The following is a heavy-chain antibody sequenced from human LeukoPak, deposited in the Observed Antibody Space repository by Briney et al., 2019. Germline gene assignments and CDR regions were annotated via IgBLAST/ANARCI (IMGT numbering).Heavy chain of an antibody. CDR2: INSDGSST. Sequence: RGSLRLSCAASGFTFSSYWMHWVRQAPGKGLVWVSRINSDGSSTSYADSVKGRFTISRDNAKNTLYLQMNSLRAEDTAVYYCARAPYGDYSDYWGQGTLVTVSS. CDR3: ARAPYGDYSDY. J-gene: IGHJ4*02. CDR1: GFTFSSYW. V-gene: IGHV3-74*01. D-gene: IGHD4-17*01.